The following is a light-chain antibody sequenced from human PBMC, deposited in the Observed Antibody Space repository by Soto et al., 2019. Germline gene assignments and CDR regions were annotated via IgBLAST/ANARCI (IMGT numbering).Light chain of an antibody. Sequence: EIVLTQSPATLSLSPGERATLSCRASQSVSSYLAWYQQKPGQAPRLLIYDASNRATGIPARFSGSGSGTYFTLTISCLEPEDFAVYYCQQRSNWITFGQGTRLEIK. J-gene: IGKJ5*01. CDR3: QQRSNWIT. V-gene: IGKV3-11*01. CDR2: DAS. CDR1: QSVSSY.